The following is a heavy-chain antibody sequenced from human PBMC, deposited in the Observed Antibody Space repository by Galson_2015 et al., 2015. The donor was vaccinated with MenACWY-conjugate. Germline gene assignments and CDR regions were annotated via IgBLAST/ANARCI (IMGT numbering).Heavy chain of an antibody. J-gene: IGHJ4*02. V-gene: IGHV1-3*01. CDR3: VRESIVVVPAVLLGGYFDY. Sequence: SVKVSCKASGYTFTTYAMHWVRQAPGQRLEWMGWINPANGNTKYSQNFQGRLTFTRDTSATTVYMELSSLRSEDTAIFYCVRESIVVVPAVLLGGYFDYWGQGTLVTVSS. CDR2: INPANGNT. D-gene: IGHD2-2*01. CDR1: GYTFTTYA.